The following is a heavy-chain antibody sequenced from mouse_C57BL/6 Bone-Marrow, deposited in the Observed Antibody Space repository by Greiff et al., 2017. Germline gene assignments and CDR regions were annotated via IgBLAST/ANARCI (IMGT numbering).Heavy chain of an antibody. V-gene: IGHV1-85*01. CDR1: GYTFTSYD. D-gene: IGHD2-1*01. J-gene: IGHJ3*01. CDR3: AREVDYGNYVWFAY. CDR2: IYPRDGST. Sequence: QVQLQQSGPELVKPGASVKLSCKASGYTFTSYDINWVKQRPGQGLEWIGWIYPRDGSTKYNEKFKGTATLTVDTSTSTAYMALHRLTCEESAVYFCAREVDYGNYVWFAYWGQGTLVIVSA.